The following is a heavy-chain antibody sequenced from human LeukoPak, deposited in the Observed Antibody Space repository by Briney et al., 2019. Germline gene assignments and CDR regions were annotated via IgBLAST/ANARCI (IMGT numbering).Heavy chain of an antibody. J-gene: IGHJ4*02. D-gene: IGHD3-22*01. CDR3: SRWGPYYDSSGLDY. V-gene: IGHV3-23*01. CDR1: GFTFSSYG. CDR2: ISGSGGST. Sequence: PGGSLRLSCAASGFTFSSYGMSWVRQAPGKGLEWVSAISGSGGSTYYADSVKGRFTISRDNSKNTLYLQMNSLRAEDTAVYYCSRWGPYYDSSGLDYWGQGTLVTVSS.